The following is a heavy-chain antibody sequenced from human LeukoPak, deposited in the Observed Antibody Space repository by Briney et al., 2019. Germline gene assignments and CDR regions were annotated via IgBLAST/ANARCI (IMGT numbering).Heavy chain of an antibody. Sequence: GESLKISCKGSGYSFTSYWIGWVRQMPGKGLEWMGIIYPGDSDTRYSPSFQGQVTISADKSISTAYLQWSSLKASDTAMYYCARLLPSPGPWAVEAFDYWGQGTLVTVSS. J-gene: IGHJ4*02. V-gene: IGHV5-51*01. CDR2: IYPGDSDT. CDR1: GYSFTSYW. CDR3: ARLLPSPGPWAVEAFDY. D-gene: IGHD5-24*01.